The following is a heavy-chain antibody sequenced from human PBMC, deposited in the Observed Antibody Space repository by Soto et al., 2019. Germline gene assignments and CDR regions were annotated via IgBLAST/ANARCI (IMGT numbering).Heavy chain of an antibody. D-gene: IGHD3-10*01. CDR1: GFTFSSYW. V-gene: IGHV3-7*01. J-gene: IGHJ3*02. CDR2: IKQDGSEK. CDR3: ARDFLGPFDI. Sequence: EVQLVESGGGLVQPGGSLRLSCAASGFTFSSYWMGWVRQAPGKGLEWVPNIKQDGSEKYYVDSLKGRFTISRDNAKNSLYLQMNSLRAEDTAVYYCARDFLGPFDIWGQGTMVTVSS.